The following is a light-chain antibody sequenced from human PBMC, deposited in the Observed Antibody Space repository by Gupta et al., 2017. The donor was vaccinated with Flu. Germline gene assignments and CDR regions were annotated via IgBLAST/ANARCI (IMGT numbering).Light chain of an antibody. J-gene: IGLJ2*01. CDR3: NCRDSSGNHPIV. Sequence: QTVRITCQGDSLRSYHASWYQQKPGQAPVLVIYGKNNRPSGIPDRFSGSSSGNTASLTITGAQAEDEADYYCNCRDSSGNHPIVFGGGTKLTVL. CDR1: SLRSYH. CDR2: GKN. V-gene: IGLV3-19*01.